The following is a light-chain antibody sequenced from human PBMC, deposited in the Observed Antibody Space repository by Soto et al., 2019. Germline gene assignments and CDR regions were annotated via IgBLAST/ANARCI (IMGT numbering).Light chain of an antibody. J-gene: IGKJ1*01. CDR3: QQYGSSPTWT. CDR1: QSVSSN. Sequence: EIVRTQSPAHLSVSAGYRATISCLASQSVSSNLAWYQQKPGQAPRLLLYGASTRATGIPARFSGSGSGTEFTLTISSLQSEDFAVYYCQQYGSSPTWTVGQGTKVDIK. V-gene: IGKV3-15*01. CDR2: GAS.